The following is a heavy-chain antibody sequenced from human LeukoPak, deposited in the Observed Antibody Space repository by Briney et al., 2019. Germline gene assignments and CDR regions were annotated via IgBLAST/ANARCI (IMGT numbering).Heavy chain of an antibody. CDR3: ARGIRILHNAGAFDI. D-gene: IGHD2-15*01. Sequence: ASVKVSCKASGYTFTSYGISWVRQAPGQGLEWMGWISAYNGNTNYAQKLQGRVTMTTDTSTSTAYMELRSLRSDDTAVYYCARGIRILHNAGAFDIWGQGTMVTVSS. CDR2: ISAYNGNT. J-gene: IGHJ3*02. V-gene: IGHV1-18*01. CDR1: GYTFTSYG.